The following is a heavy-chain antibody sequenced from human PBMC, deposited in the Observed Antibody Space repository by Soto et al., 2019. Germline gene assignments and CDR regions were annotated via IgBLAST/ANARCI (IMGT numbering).Heavy chain of an antibody. J-gene: IGHJ4*02. V-gene: IGHV1-18*01. CDR2: ISAYNGNT. CDR1: GYTFTSYG. D-gene: IGHD4-17*01. Sequence: GASVKVSCKASGYTFTSYGISWVRQAPGQGLEWMGWISAYNGNTNHAQKLQGRVTMTTDTSTSTAYMELRSLRSDDTAVYYCARLSKLLPYGDYVSGDYWGQGTLVTVSS. CDR3: ARLSKLLPYGDYVSGDY.